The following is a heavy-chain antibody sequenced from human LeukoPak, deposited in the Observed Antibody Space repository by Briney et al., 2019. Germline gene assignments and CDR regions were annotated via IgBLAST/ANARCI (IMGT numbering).Heavy chain of an antibody. CDR1: GGTFSSYA. Sequence: SVKVSCKASGGTFSSYAISWVRQAPGQGLEWMGRIIPILGIANYAQKFQGGVTITADKSTSTAYMELSSLRSEDTAVYYCARGGNYYDSTIGFDYWGQGTLVTVSS. V-gene: IGHV1-69*04. CDR3: ARGGNYYDSTIGFDY. J-gene: IGHJ4*02. CDR2: IIPILGIA. D-gene: IGHD3-22*01.